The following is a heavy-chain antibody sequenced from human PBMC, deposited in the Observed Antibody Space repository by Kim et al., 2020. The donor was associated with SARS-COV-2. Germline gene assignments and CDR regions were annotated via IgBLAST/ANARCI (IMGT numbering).Heavy chain of an antibody. V-gene: IGHV3-21*01. CDR3: ARDLGGYYGPHY. CDR2: ISGSGSYI. CDR1: GFTFSSYT. D-gene: IGHD3-10*01. J-gene: IGHJ4*02. Sequence: GGSLRLSCAASGFTFSSYTVNWVRLAPGKGLEWVSCISGSGSYIYYADSVKGRFTISRDNAKNSLYLQMNSLRAEDTAVYYCARDLGGYYGPHYWGQGTLVTVSS.